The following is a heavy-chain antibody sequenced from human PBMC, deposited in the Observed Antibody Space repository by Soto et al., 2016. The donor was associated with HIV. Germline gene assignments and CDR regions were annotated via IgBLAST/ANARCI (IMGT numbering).Heavy chain of an antibody. CDR2: INPNSGGT. J-gene: IGHJ2*01. CDR3: ARGGEIVATYEWYFDL. V-gene: IGHV1-2*02. Sequence: QVQLVQSGAEAKKPGASVKVSCKASGYTFTGYYMHWVRQAPGQGLEWMGWINPNSGGTNYAQKFQGRVTMTRDTSISTAYMELSRLRSDDTAVYFCARGGEIVATYEWYFDLWGRGTLVTVSS. CDR1: GYTFTGYY. D-gene: IGHD2-21*01.